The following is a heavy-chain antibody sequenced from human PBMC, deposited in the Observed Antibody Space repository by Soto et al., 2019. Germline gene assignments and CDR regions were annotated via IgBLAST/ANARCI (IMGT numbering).Heavy chain of an antibody. D-gene: IGHD5-18*01. CDR2: IYYSGST. CDR1: GGSISSYY. V-gene: IGHV4-59*01. J-gene: IGHJ6*02. Sequence: QVQLQESGPGLVKPSETLSLTCTVSGGSISSYYWSWIRQPPGKGLEWIGYIYYSGSTNYNPSLKSRVTISVDTSKNQFSLKLSSVTAADTAVYYCARDRGYSYGSNYYYYYGMYVWGQGTTVTVSS. CDR3: ARDRGYSYGSNYYYYYGMYV.